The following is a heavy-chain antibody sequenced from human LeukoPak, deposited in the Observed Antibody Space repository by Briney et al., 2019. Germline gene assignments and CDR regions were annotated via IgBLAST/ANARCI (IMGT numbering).Heavy chain of an antibody. J-gene: IGHJ5*02. CDR2: IYTSGST. CDR3: ARGVLDVVVPAAISSWFDP. V-gene: IGHV4-4*07. Sequence: KPSETLSLTCTVSGGSISSYYWSWIRQPAGKGLEWIGRIYTSGSTNYNPSLKSRVTMSVDTSKNQFSLKLSSVTAADTAVYYCARGVLDVVVPAAISSWFDPWGQGTLVTVSS. CDR1: GGSISSYY. D-gene: IGHD2-2*02.